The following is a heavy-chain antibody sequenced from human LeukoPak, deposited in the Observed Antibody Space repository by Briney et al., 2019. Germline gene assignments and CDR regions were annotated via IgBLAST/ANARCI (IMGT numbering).Heavy chain of an antibody. CDR1: GFTFSSYN. CDR2: ISSSSGTI. V-gene: IGHV3-48*04. J-gene: IGHJ4*02. D-gene: IGHD2-21*02. CDR3: ARGGDPDY. Sequence: GGSLRLSCAASGFTFSSYNLNWVRQALGKGLEWVSYISSSSGTIYYADSVKGRFTISRDNAKNSLYLQMNSLRAEDTAVYYCARGGDPDYWGQGTLVTVSS.